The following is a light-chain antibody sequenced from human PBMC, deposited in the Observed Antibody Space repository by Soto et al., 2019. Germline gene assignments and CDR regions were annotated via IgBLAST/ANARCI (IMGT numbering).Light chain of an antibody. CDR3: MQALQTIT. V-gene: IGKV2-28*01. J-gene: IGKJ5*01. Sequence: DIVMTQSPLSLPVTPGEPASISCRSSQSLLHSNGYNYLDWYLQKPGQSPQLLIYLGSNRASGVPDRFSGSGSGTDFTLKISRVGDEDVGVYYCMQALQTITFGQGTRLEIK. CDR1: QSLLHSNGYNY. CDR2: LGS.